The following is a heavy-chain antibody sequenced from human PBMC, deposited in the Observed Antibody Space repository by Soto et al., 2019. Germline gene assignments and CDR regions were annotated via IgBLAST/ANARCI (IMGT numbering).Heavy chain of an antibody. Sequence: QVQLQESGPGLVKPSQTLSLTCTVSGGSISSGGYYWSWIRQHPGKGLEWIGYIYYSGSTYYSPSLKSSVTISVDTSKNQSPLKLSSVTAADTAVYYCATSGIVVVPAAPGFDPWGQGTLVTVSS. CDR2: IYYSGST. CDR3: ATSGIVVVPAAPGFDP. CDR1: GGSISSGGYY. D-gene: IGHD2-2*01. V-gene: IGHV4-31*03. J-gene: IGHJ5*02.